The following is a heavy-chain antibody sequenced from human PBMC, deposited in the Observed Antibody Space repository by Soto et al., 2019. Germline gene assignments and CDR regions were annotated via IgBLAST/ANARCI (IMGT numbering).Heavy chain of an antibody. V-gene: IGHV4-34*01. CDR2: INHSGST. Sequence: NLSLTCAVYGGSFSGYYWSWIRQPPGKGLEWIGEINHSGSTNYNPSLKSRVTISVDTSKNQFSLKLSSVTAADTAVYYCARGPAGNYYYYGMDVWGQGTTVTVSS. CDR1: GGSFSGYY. J-gene: IGHJ6*02. CDR3: ARGPAGNYYYYGMDV.